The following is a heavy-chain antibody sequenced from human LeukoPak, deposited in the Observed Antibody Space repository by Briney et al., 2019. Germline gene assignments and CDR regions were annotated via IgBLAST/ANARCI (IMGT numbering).Heavy chain of an antibody. CDR3: AKYYGGNDKSFDY. D-gene: IGHD4-23*01. CDR2: ISGSGGST. J-gene: IGHJ4*02. V-gene: IGHV3-23*01. CDR1: GFTFSSYA. Sequence: PGGSLRLSCAASGFTFSSYAMSWVRQAPGKGLEWVSAISGSGGSTYYADSVKGRFTISRDNPKNTLYLQMNSLRAEDTAVYYCAKYYGGNDKSFDYWGQGTLVTVSS.